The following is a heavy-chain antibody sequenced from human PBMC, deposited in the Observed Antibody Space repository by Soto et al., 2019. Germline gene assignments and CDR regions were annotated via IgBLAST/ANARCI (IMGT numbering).Heavy chain of an antibody. CDR3: AGGRPGVATISPFDY. D-gene: IGHD5-12*01. V-gene: IGHV1-8*01. CDR1: GYTFTSYD. CDR2: MNPNSGNT. Sequence: ASVKVSCKASGYTFTSYDINWVRQATGQGLEWMGWMNPNSGNTGYAQKFQGRVTMTRNTSISTAYMELSSLRSEDTAVYYCAGGRPGVATISPFDYWGQGTLVTVSS. J-gene: IGHJ4*02.